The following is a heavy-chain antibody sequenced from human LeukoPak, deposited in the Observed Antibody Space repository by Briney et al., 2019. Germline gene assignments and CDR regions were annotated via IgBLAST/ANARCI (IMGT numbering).Heavy chain of an antibody. V-gene: IGHV3-7*01. CDR2: IKQDGSET. D-gene: IGHD3-10*01. J-gene: IGHJ6*03. CDR3: ARDKSGTMIRGVITTYYYSMDV. CDR1: GFTFSYYW. Sequence: GGSLRLSCAASGFTFSYYWMSWVRQAPGKGLEWVAHIKQDGSETYYVDSVKGRFTISRDNAKNSLYLQMNSLRAEDTALYYCARDKSGTMIRGVITTYYYSMDVWGKGTTVTISS.